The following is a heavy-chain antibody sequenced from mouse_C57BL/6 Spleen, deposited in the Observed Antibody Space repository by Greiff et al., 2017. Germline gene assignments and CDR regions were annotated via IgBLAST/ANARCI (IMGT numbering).Heavy chain of an antibody. CDR1: GYTFTSYW. D-gene: IGHD2-5*01. V-gene: IGHV1-69*01. J-gene: IGHJ2*01. CDR3: ARWDYSNYCDD. Sequence: QVQLQQPGAELVMPGASVKLSCKASGYTFTSYWMHWVKQRPGQGLEWIGEIDPSDSYTNYNQKFKGKSTLTVDKSSSTAYMQLSSLTSEDSAVYYCARWDYSNYCDDWGKGTTLTVSS. CDR2: IDPSDSYT.